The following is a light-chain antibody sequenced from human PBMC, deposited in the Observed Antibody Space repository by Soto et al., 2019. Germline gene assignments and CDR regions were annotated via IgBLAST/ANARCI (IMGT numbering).Light chain of an antibody. Sequence: ALTQPASVSGSPGQSITISCTGTSSDVGSYNLVSWYQQHPGKAPKLMIYEGSKRPSGVSNRFSGSKSGNTASLTISGLQAEDEADYYCCSYAGSSTFYVFGTGTKLTVL. V-gene: IGLV2-23*01. CDR1: SSDVGSYNL. J-gene: IGLJ1*01. CDR3: CSYAGSSTFYV. CDR2: EGS.